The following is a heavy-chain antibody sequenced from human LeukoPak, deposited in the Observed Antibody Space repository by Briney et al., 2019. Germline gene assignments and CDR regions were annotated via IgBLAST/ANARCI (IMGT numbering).Heavy chain of an antibody. CDR2: IYYSGST. D-gene: IGHD5-24*01. V-gene: IGHV4-59*01. J-gene: IGHJ4*02. Sequence: PSETPSLTCTVSGGSISSYYWSWIRQPPGKGLEWIGYIYYSGSTNYNPSLKSRVTISVDTSKNQFSLKLSSVTAADTAVYYCARSEAPHGFNYYFDYWGQGTLVTVSS. CDR3: ARSEAPHGFNYYFDY. CDR1: GGSISSYY.